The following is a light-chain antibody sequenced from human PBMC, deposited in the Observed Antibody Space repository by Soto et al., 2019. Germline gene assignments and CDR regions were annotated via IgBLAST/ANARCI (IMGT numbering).Light chain of an antibody. Sequence: QSALTQPRSVSGSPGQSVTISCTGTSSDVGGYNYVSWYQQHPGKAPKLMISDVSNRPSGVPDRVSGSKSGNTASLTISGLQYEDEADYYCCSYAGRYTEVFGTRTKVTVL. CDR2: DVS. J-gene: IGLJ1*01. CDR3: CSYAGRYTEV. V-gene: IGLV2-11*01. CDR1: SSDVGGYNY.